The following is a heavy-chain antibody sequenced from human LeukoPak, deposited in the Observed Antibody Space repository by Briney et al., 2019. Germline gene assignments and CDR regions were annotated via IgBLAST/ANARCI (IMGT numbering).Heavy chain of an antibody. CDR1: GGTFSSYA. CDR3: ARDVVATRGFDY. J-gene: IGHJ4*02. D-gene: IGHD5-12*01. CDR2: IIPILGIA. V-gene: IGHV1-69*04. Sequence: SVKVSCKASGGTFSSYAISWVRQAPGQGLEWMGRIIPILGIANYAQKFQGRVTITADKSTSTAYMELSSLRSEDTAVYYCARDVVATRGFDYWGQGTLVTVSS.